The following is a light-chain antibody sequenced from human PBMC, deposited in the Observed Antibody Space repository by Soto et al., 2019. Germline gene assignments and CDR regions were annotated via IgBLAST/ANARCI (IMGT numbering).Light chain of an antibody. CDR2: GIS. Sequence: IVLTQSPGTLSLSPGERATLSCRASQRVDRRSLDRYQQKPGQPPRLLIFGISNMASGIPDRFSGSGSGADFTLTLGGLEPEEFALYFCPQDHNSRSSGHGTKVAIQ. V-gene: IGKV3-20*01. CDR3: PQDHNSRS. CDR1: QRVDRRS. J-gene: IGKJ1*01.